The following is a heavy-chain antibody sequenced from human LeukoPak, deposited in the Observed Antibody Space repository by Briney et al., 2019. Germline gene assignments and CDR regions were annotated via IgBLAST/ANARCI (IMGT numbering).Heavy chain of an antibody. D-gene: IGHD3-22*01. V-gene: IGHV5-51*01. J-gene: IGHJ4*02. Sequence: GESLKISCKGSGYSFTYYFIAWARQMPGKGLEWMGIIYPGDSDTKYSPSFQGQVTISVDKSINTAYLQWSSLEASDTAMYYCARHLGGDRTSGYYNYWGQGTLVTVSS. CDR2: IYPGDSDT. CDR3: ARHLGGDRTSGYYNY. CDR1: GYSFTYYF.